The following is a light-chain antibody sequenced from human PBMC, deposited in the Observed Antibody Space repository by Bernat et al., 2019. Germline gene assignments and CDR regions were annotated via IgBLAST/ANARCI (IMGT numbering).Light chain of an antibody. Sequence: QSALTQPASVSGSPGQSITISCTGTSSDVGGYNYVSWYQQHPGKAPKLMIYDVSNRPSGVSNRFSGSKSGNTASLTSTVLQAEGEADYYGSSYTSSSTLGVFGGGTKLTVL. CDR2: DVS. J-gene: IGLJ2*01. CDR3: SSYTSSSTLGV. CDR1: SSDVGGYNY. V-gene: IGLV2-14*03.